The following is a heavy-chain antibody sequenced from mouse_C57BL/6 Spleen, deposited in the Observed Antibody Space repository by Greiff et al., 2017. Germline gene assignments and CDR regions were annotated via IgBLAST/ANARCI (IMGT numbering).Heavy chain of an antibody. CDR1: GYTFTDYE. CDR3: TRWYRPFDY. V-gene: IGHV1-15*01. D-gene: IGHD1-1*02. J-gene: IGHJ2*01. CDR2: IDPETGGT. Sequence: VQLQQSGAELVRPGASVTLSCKASGYTFTDYEMHWVKQTPVHGLEWIGAIDPETGGTAYNQKFKGKAILTADKSSSTAYMELRSLTSEDSAVYYCTRWYRPFDYWGQGTTLTVSS.